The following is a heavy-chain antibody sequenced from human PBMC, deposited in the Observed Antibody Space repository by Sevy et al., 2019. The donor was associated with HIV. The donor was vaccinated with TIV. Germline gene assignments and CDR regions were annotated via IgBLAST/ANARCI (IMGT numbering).Heavy chain of an antibody. CDR1: GFTVSSNY. J-gene: IGHJ4*02. CDR3: ARDFSIVGATRYFDY. Sequence: GGSLRLSCAASGFTVSSNYMNWVRQAPGKGLEWVSVIYSGGRTFYADSVKGRLIISGDSSKNTLYLQMNSLRAEDTAVYYCARDFSIVGATRYFDYWGQGTLVTFSS. CDR2: IYSGGRT. V-gene: IGHV3-53*01. D-gene: IGHD1-26*01.